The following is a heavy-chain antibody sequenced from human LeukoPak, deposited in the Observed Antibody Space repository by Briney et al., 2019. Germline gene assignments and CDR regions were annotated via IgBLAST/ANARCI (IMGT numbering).Heavy chain of an antibody. V-gene: IGHV3-15*01. J-gene: IGHJ4*02. CDR3: TRGAFFDTFDY. Sequence: GGSLRLYCAASGLTFSNAWMSWVRQAPGKGLEWVGRIKSKTDGGTTDYAAPVKGRFTISRDDSKNTLYLQMNSLKTEDTAVYYCTRGAFFDTFDYWGQGTLVTVSS. CDR1: GLTFSNAW. D-gene: IGHD5-18*01. CDR2: IKSKTDGGTT.